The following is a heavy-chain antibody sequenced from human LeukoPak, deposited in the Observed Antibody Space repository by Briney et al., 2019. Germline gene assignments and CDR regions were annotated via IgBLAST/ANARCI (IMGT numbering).Heavy chain of an antibody. CDR1: GFSFSYAR. Sequence: GGTLRLSCAASGFSFSYARMSWVRQTPGKGLEWVGRLKSKTDGGTTRYAAPVKGRFTISRDDSKNTLYLQMNNLKTEDTAVYYCTTDRYYDAAYTTWGQGTLVTVSS. CDR2: LKSKTDGGTT. CDR3: TTDRYYDAAYTT. D-gene: IGHD3-22*01. J-gene: IGHJ4*02. V-gene: IGHV3-15*01.